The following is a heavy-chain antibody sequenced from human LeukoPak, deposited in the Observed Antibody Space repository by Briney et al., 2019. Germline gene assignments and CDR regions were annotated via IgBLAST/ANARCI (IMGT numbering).Heavy chain of an antibody. Sequence: GASVKVSCKASGYTFTSYGISWVRQAPGQGLEWMGWISAYNGNTNYAQKLQGRVTMTTDTSTSTAYMELRSLRSDDTAVYYRARVNHGTAMVQLLDYWGQGTLVTVSS. CDR1: GYTFTSYG. CDR2: ISAYNGNT. D-gene: IGHD5-18*01. V-gene: IGHV1-18*01. J-gene: IGHJ4*02. CDR3: ARVNHGTAMVQLLDY.